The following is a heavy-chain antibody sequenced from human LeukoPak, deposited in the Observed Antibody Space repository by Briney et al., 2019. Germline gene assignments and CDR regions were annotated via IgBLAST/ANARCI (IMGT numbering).Heavy chain of an antibody. J-gene: IGHJ5*02. CDR2: IYYSGST. Sequence: PSETLSLTCTVSGGSMSTYYWSWIRQPPGKGLEWIGYIYYSGSTNYNPSLKSRVTISVDTSKNQFSLKLSSVTTADTAVYYCARDSGYGPFDPWGQGTLVTVSS. CDR3: ARDSGYGPFDP. CDR1: GGSMSTYY. V-gene: IGHV4-59*01. D-gene: IGHD3-10*01.